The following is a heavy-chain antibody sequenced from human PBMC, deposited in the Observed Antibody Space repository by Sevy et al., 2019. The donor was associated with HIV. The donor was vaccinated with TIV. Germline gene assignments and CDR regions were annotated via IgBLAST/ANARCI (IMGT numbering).Heavy chain of an antibody. D-gene: IGHD3-9*01. CDR3: ATMGGDILTGYYISPQYYFDY. J-gene: IGHJ4*02. Sequence: SETLSLTCTVSGGSISSSSYYWGWIRQPPGKGLEWIGSIYYSGSTYYNPSLKSRVTISVDTSKNQFSLKLSSVTAADTAVYYCATMGGDILTGYYISPQYYFDYWGQGTLVTVSS. V-gene: IGHV4-39*01. CDR1: GGSISSSSYY. CDR2: IYYSGST.